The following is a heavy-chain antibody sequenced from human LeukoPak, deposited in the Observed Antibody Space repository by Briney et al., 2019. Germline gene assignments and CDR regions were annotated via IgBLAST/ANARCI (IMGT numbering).Heavy chain of an antibody. Sequence: PGGSLRLSCAASGFTVSSNYMSWVRQAPGKGLEWVSVIYSGGSTYYADSVKGRFTISRDNSKSTLYLQMNSLRAEDTAVYYCAREFLQTTTVIDWGQGTLVTASS. CDR2: IYSGGST. CDR3: AREFLQTTTVID. V-gene: IGHV3-53*01. CDR1: GFTVSSNY. J-gene: IGHJ4*02. D-gene: IGHD4-17*01.